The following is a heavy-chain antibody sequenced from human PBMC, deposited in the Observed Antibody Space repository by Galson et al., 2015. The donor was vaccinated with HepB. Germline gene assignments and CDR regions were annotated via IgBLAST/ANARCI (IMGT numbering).Heavy chain of an antibody. J-gene: IGHJ4*02. CDR1: GFSLRTSGVG. V-gene: IGHV2-5*02. CDR2: IYWDDDK. Sequence: PALVKPTQTLTLTCTFSGFSLRTSGVGVGWIRQPPGKALEWLALIYWDDDKRYSQSLKSRLTITKDTSKNRVVLTMANMDPVDTATYYCAHRPRPYHFDYWGQGTLVTVSS. CDR3: AHRPRPYHFDY.